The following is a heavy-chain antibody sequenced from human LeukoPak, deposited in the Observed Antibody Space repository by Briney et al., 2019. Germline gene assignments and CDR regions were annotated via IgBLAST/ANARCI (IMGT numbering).Heavy chain of an antibody. V-gene: IGHV1-69*04. CDR3: VREAGYNDN. CDR1: GGPFTNYA. Sequence: GASVKVSCKTSGGPFTNYAINWVRQAPGQGLEWLGRIIPILDTPNYAQNFQDRVTITADKSTSTAYMELRSLTVEDTAVYYCVREAGYNDNWGQGTQVTVSS. CDR2: IIPILDTP. D-gene: IGHD5-12*01. J-gene: IGHJ4*02.